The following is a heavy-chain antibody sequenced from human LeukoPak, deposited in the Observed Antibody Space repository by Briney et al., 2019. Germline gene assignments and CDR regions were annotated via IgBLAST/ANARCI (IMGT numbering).Heavy chain of an antibody. CDR2: IYYSGST. Sequence: SETLSLTCTVSGGSISSYYWSWIRQPPGKGLEWIGYIYYSGSTNYNPSLKSRVTISVDTSKNQFSLKLSSVTAADTAVYYCARVSATQAFHIWGQGTLVTVSS. J-gene: IGHJ3*02. D-gene: IGHD2-8*01. CDR3: ARVSATQAFHI. CDR1: GGSISSYY. V-gene: IGHV4-59*01.